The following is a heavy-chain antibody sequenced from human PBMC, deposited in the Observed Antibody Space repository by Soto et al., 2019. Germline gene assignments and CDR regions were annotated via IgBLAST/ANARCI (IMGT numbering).Heavy chain of an antibody. CDR3: AKELVKQLPTPVPWEYYYGMDV. D-gene: IGHD6-6*01. CDR2: ISYDGSNK. J-gene: IGHJ6*02. V-gene: IGHV3-30*18. CDR1: GFTFSSYG. Sequence: GGSLRLSCAASGFTFSSYGMHWVRQAPGKGLEWVAVISYDGSNKYYADSVKGRFTISRDNSKNTLYLQMNSLRAEDTAVYYCAKELVKQLPTPVPWEYYYGMDVWGQGTTVTVSS.